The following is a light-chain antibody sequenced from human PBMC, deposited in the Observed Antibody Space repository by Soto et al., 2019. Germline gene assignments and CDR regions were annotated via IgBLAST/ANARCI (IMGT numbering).Light chain of an antibody. Sequence: DIVLTQSPCTLSLYPGERATLSCRASQSVSSSYLAWYQQKPGQAPRLLIYGASSRATGIPDRFSGSGSGTDFTLTISRLEPEDFAVYYCQQYGSSPRTFGQGTKVDIK. CDR3: QQYGSSPRT. V-gene: IGKV3-20*01. CDR2: GAS. J-gene: IGKJ1*01. CDR1: QSVSSSY.